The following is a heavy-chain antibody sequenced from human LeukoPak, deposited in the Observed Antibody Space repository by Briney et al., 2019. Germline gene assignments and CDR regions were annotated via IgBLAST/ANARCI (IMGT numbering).Heavy chain of an antibody. D-gene: IGHD6-19*01. CDR1: GFTFSSHW. Sequence: GGSLRLACEASGFTFSSHWMSWVRQAPGKGLEWVGNIKQDGSEKNYVDSVKGRFTIPRDNGKNSLYLQMNSLRVEDTAVYYCARGSSAIEYWGQGTLVTVSS. V-gene: IGHV3-7*01. CDR3: ARGSSAIEY. CDR2: IKQDGSEK. J-gene: IGHJ4*02.